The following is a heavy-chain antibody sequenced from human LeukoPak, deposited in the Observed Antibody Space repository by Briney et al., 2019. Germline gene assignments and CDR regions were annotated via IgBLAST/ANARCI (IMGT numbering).Heavy chain of an antibody. D-gene: IGHD6-19*01. Sequence: KSGGSLRLSCAASGFTFSDYYMNWIRQAPGKGLEWVSYISSSSSYTNYAVSVKGRFTISRDNAKNTLYLQMDSLRAEDTAVYYCARDRSVDGTVWGQGTLVTVSS. V-gene: IGHV3-11*06. CDR2: ISSSSSYT. CDR3: ARDRSVDGTV. CDR1: GFTFSDYY. J-gene: IGHJ4*02.